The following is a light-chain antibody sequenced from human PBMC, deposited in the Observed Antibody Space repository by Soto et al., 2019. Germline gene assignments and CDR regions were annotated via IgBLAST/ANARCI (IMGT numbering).Light chain of an antibody. CDR1: QTITPTF. J-gene: IGKJ4*01. V-gene: IGKV3-20*01. Sequence: EIVLTQSPGTLSLSPGERSTLSCRASQTITPTFLAWYQQKPGQAPRLLIYGASSRATDIPDRFSGSGSETDFSLTISKLEPEGFAGYQCQQFGVSPTFGGGPKVEIK. CDR2: GAS. CDR3: QQFGVSPT.